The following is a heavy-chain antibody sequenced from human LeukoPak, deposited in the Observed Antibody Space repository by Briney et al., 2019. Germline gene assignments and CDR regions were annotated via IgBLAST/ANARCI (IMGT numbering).Heavy chain of an antibody. CDR3: ARVGWFGELSPGGFDP. CDR2: INPSGGST. J-gene: IGHJ5*02. V-gene: IGHV1-46*01. Sequence: ASVKVSCKASGYTFTSYYMHWLRQAPGQGLEWMGIINPSGGSTSYAQKFQGRVTMTRDTSTSTVYMELSSLRSEDTAVYYCARVGWFGELSPGGFDPWGQGTLVTVSS. CDR1: GYTFTSYY. D-gene: IGHD3-10*01.